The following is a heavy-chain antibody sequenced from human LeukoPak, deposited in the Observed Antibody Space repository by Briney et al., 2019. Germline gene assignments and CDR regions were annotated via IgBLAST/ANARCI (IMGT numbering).Heavy chain of an antibody. Sequence: GRSLRLSCAASGFTFSSYGMHWVRQAPGKGLEWVAVIWYDGSNKYYADSVKGRFTISRDNSKNTLYLQMNSLRAEDTAVYYCAKGPQWLNGGDAFDIWGQGTMVTVSS. D-gene: IGHD5-12*01. V-gene: IGHV3-33*06. CDR3: AKGPQWLNGGDAFDI. CDR2: IWYDGSNK. J-gene: IGHJ3*02. CDR1: GFTFSSYG.